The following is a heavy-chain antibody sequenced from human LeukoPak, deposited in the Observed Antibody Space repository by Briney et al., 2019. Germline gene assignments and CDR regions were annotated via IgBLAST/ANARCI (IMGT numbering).Heavy chain of an antibody. CDR2: ISSSSSYI. Sequence: PGGSLRLSCAASGFTFSSYSMNWVRQAPGKGLEWGSSISSSSSYIYYADSMKGRFTISRDNAKNSLYLQMNSLRAEDTAVYYCARYSSGWYDWFDPWGQGTLVTVSS. D-gene: IGHD6-19*01. J-gene: IGHJ5*02. CDR1: GFTFSSYS. V-gene: IGHV3-21*01. CDR3: ARYSSGWYDWFDP.